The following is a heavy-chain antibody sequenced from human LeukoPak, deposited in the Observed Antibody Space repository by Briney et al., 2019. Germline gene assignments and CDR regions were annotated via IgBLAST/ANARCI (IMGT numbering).Heavy chain of an antibody. J-gene: IGHJ3*02. V-gene: IGHV3-48*03. CDR1: GFTFSSYE. CDR2: ISSSGSTI. Sequence: GGSLRLSCAASGFTFSSYEMNWVRQAPGQGLEWVSYISSSGSTIYYADSVKGRFTISRDNAKNSLYLQMNSLRAGDTAVYYCARDSPGDYYGSGSYYKIDAFDIWGQGTMVTVSS. D-gene: IGHD3-10*01. CDR3: ARDSPGDYYGSGSYYKIDAFDI.